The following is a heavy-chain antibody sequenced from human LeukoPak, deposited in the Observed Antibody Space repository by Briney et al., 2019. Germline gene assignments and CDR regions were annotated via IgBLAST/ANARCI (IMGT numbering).Heavy chain of an antibody. D-gene: IGHD3-9*01. J-gene: IGHJ4*02. CDR2: ISGGGST. CDR1: GFTFSNYG. CDR3: AKGSRYFDWDGGDY. V-gene: IGHV3-23*01. Sequence: GGSLRLSCVVSGFTFSNYGMSWVRQAPGKGLEWVSSISGGGSTYYADSVKGRFTISRDNSKNTLYLQMNSLRAEDTAVYYCAKGSRYFDWDGGDYWGQGTLVTVSS.